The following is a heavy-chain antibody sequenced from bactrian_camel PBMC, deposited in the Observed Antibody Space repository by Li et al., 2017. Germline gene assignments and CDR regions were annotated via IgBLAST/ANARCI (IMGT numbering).Heavy chain of an antibody. Sequence: ESGGGSVQAGGSLSVSCTASGYTYSYNCMGWFRQIPGHGREQVAVVDTGGGTTFYADSVKDRFTISRDNDKNTVYLQMNNLKPEDTAMYYCAAGILQWGMGGSCQAPWEYTYWDQGTQVTVS. CDR3: AAGILQWGMGGSCQAPWEYTY. V-gene: IGHV3S28*01. J-gene: IGHJ4*01. CDR1: GYTYSYNC. CDR2: VDTGGGTT. D-gene: IGHD6*01.